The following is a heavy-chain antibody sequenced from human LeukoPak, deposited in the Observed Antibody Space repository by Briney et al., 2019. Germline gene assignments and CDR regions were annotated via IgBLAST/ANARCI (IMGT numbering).Heavy chain of an antibody. Sequence: GGSLRLSCAASGFTFSSYWMSWVRQAPGKGLEWVANIKQDGSEKYYVDSVKGRFTISRDNVKNSLYLQMNSLRAEDTAVYYCARGIAAAGRDFDYWGQGTLVTVSS. D-gene: IGHD6-13*01. CDR2: IKQDGSEK. CDR1: GFTFSSYW. J-gene: IGHJ4*02. V-gene: IGHV3-7*01. CDR3: ARGIAAAGRDFDY.